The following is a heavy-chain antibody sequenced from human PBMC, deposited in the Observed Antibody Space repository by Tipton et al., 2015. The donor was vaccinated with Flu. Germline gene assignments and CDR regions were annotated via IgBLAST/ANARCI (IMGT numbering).Heavy chain of an antibody. V-gene: IGHV4-4*09. D-gene: IGHD6-19*01. CDR1: GGSIGSFY. J-gene: IGHJ5*02. CDR2: IYNSEYT. Sequence: TLSLTCTVSGGSIGSFYWNWIRQPPGKGLEWIGYIYNSEYTKYNPSLESRVTISVDTSKKQFSLYLRSVTAADTAVYYCARVRYSSGWYVLDPWGQGTLVTVSS. CDR3: ARVRYSSGWYVLDP.